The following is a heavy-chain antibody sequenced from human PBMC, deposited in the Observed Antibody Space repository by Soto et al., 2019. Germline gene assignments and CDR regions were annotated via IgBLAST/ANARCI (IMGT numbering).Heavy chain of an antibody. CDR1: GYTFTSYY. CDR3: ASSSSDFWSGYYKYYYYGMDV. CDR2: INPSGGST. Sequence: ASVKVSCKASGYTFTSYYMHWVRQAPGQGLEWMGIINPSGGSTSYAQKFQGRVTMTRDTSTSTVYMELSSLRSEDTAVYYCASSSSDFWSGYYKYYYYGMDVWGQGTTVTVS. V-gene: IGHV1-46*01. D-gene: IGHD3-3*01. J-gene: IGHJ6*02.